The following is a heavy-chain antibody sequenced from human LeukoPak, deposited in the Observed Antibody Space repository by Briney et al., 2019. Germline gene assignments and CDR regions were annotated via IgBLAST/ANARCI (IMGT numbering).Heavy chain of an antibody. Sequence: GGSLRLSCAASGFTFSSYEMNWVRQAPGKGLEGVSYISGSGSSIYYADSGKGRFTISRYNAKNSLYLQMNSLRAEDTAVYYCARGNPDFDYWGQGTLVTVSS. CDR3: ARGNPDFDY. V-gene: IGHV3-48*03. CDR1: GFTFSSYE. CDR2: ISGSGSSI. J-gene: IGHJ4*02.